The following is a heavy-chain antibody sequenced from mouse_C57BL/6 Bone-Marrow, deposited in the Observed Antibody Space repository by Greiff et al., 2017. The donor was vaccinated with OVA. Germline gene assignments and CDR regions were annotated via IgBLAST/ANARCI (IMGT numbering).Heavy chain of an antibody. CDR1: GFSINSDCY. Sequence: EVKLVESGPSLVRPSQTLSLTCTVTGFSINSDCYWIWIRQFPGNKLEYIGYTFYSGITYYNPSLESRTYITRDTSKNQFSLKLSSVTTDDTATYYCARCYGNYYAMDYWGQGTSVTVSS. CDR2: TFYSGIT. D-gene: IGHD2-1*01. CDR3: ARCYGNYYAMDY. J-gene: IGHJ4*01. V-gene: IGHV3-3*01.